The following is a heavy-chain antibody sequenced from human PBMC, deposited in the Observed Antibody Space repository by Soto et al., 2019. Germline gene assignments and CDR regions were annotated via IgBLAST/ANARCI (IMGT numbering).Heavy chain of an antibody. CDR3: ARIRDEDCSGGSCYYYFDY. J-gene: IGHJ4*02. D-gene: IGHD2-15*01. Sequence: QVTLKESGPVLVKPTETLTLTCTVSGFSLSNARLSVSWIRQPPGKALEWLAHIFSNDEKFYSTSLKSRLTISKDTSKSQVVLTMTDMDPVDTATYYCARIRDEDCSGGSCYYYFDYFGQGTLVTVSS. V-gene: IGHV2-26*01. CDR1: GFSLSNARLS. CDR2: IFSNDEK.